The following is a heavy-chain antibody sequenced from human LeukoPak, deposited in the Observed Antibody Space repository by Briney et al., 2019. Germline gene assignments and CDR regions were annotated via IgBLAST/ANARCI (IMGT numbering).Heavy chain of an antibody. J-gene: IGHJ3*02. Sequence: GASVKVSCKASAYSFTNYYIHWVRQAPGQGLEWMGIINPSDGNTSYAQKFQGRVTMTRDMSTSTAYMELSSLRSEDTAVYYCARELTTIMSRRLKSGGGDASDIWGQGTMVTVSS. D-gene: IGHD5-24*01. V-gene: IGHV1-46*01. CDR2: INPSDGNT. CDR3: ARELTTIMSRRLKSGGGDASDI. CDR1: AYSFTNYY.